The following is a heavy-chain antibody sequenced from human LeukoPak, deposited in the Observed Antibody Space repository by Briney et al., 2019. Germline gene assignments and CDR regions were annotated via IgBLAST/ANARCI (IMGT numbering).Heavy chain of an antibody. D-gene: IGHD5-18*01. CDR2: ISGYGGST. J-gene: IGHJ5*02. CDR3: EKDLGGLTAMAKGGENH. Sequence: GGSRRLSCAASGFTFDDYAMHLVRQVPGKGLEWVSLISGYGGSTYYAYSVKGRFTISIDNSKNSLYLQMNIMRTEDTALYYVEKDLGGLTAMAKGGENHWGQGTLVTVSS. V-gene: IGHV3-43*02. CDR1: GFTFDDYA.